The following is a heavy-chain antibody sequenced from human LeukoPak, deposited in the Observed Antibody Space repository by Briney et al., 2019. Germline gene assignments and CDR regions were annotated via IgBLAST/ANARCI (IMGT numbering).Heavy chain of an antibody. CDR2: INTSGGGT. D-gene: IGHD2-8*02. CDR1: GYTFTTRYY. Sequence: ASVKISCKASGYTFTTRYYMHWVRQAPGPGLEWIGIINTSGGGTNYAQKFQGRVTMTRDTSTSTVYMELGSLTSEDTAAYYCAREESGGYFDYWGQGTLVTVYS. V-gene: IGHV1-46*01. CDR3: AREESGGYFDY. J-gene: IGHJ4*02.